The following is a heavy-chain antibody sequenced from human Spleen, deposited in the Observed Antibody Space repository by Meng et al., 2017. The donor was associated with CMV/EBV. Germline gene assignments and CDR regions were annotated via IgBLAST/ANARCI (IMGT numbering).Heavy chain of an antibody. V-gene: IGHV1-2*02. CDR3: ARETTPTADVFDY. D-gene: IGHD1/OR15-1a*01. J-gene: IGHJ4*02. CDR1: GYTFTGNY. CDR2: INPNSGDT. Sequence: TASGYTFTGNYIQWVRQAPGQGLEWMGWINPNSGDTSYAQKFQGRVTMTRDTSITTAYMELSSLTSDDTAVYYCARETTPTADVFDYWGRGTLVTVSS.